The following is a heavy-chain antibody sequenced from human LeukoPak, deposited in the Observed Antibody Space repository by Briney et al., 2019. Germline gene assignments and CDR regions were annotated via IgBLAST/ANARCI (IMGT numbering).Heavy chain of an antibody. Sequence: SETLSLTCTVSGGSISSSSYYWGWIRQPPGKGLEWIGSIYYSGSTYYNPSLKSRVTISVDTSKNQFSLKLSSVTAADTAVYYCARDLGIVVVPAAIYYYYGMDVWGQGTTVTVSS. CDR1: GGSISSSSYY. V-gene: IGHV4-39*07. CDR2: IYYSGST. CDR3: ARDLGIVVVPAAIYYYYGMDV. D-gene: IGHD2-2*01. J-gene: IGHJ6*02.